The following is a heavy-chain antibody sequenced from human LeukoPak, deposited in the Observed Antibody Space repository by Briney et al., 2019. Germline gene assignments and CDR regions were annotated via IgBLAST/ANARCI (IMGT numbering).Heavy chain of an antibody. CDR3: ARIGHEDYYFDY. CDR2: IYYSGST. Sequence: SETLSLTCTVSGGSISSYYWSWIQQPPGKGLEWIGYIYYSGSTNYNPSLKSRVTISVDTSKNQFSLKLSSVTAADTAVYYCARIGHEDYYFDYWGQGTLVTVSS. CDR1: GGSISSYY. V-gene: IGHV4-59*01. J-gene: IGHJ4*02.